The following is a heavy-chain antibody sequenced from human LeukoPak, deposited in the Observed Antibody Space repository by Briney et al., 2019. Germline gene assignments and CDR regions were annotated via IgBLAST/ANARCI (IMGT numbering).Heavy chain of an antibody. CDR1: GLSFSNYW. D-gene: IGHD3-16*01. J-gene: IGHJ4*02. Sequence: PGGFLRLSCEVSGLSFSNYWMHWVRQAPGKGLVWVARTNLHGTAVDYADSVKGRFIISRDNAKNTLFLQMNSLRVEDTAVYYCASAYTYVRLGDHWGQGTLVTVSS. CDR2: TNLHGTAV. V-gene: IGHV3-74*01. CDR3: ASAYTYVRLGDH.